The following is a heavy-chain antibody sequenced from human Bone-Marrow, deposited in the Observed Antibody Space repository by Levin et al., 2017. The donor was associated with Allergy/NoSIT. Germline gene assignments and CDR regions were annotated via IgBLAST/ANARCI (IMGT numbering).Heavy chain of an antibody. V-gene: IGHV4-59*01. D-gene: IGHD6-19*01. Sequence: SQTLSLTCTVSDGSISSFYWSWIRQPPGKGLEWIGFVFYSGNTDYNPSLKSRVTISLHTSKNQFSLKVTSVTAADTAVYYCARAVGTAVAGPYYFDYWGQGILVTVSS. CDR1: DGSISSFY. CDR2: VFYSGNT. CDR3: ARAVGTAVAGPYYFDY. J-gene: IGHJ4*02.